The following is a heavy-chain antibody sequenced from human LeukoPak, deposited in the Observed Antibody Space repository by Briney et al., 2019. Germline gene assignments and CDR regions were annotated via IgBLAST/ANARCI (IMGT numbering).Heavy chain of an antibody. CDR2: MNPNSGNT. J-gene: IGHJ4*02. CDR1: GYTFTSYD. CDR3: AKDYDILTGYL. V-gene: IGHV1-8*01. Sequence: ASVKVSCKASGYTFTSYDINWVRQATGQGLEWMGWMNPNSGNTGYAQKFRGRVTMTRNTSISTAYMELSSLRSEDTAVYYCAKDYDILTGYLWGQGTLVTVSS. D-gene: IGHD3-9*01.